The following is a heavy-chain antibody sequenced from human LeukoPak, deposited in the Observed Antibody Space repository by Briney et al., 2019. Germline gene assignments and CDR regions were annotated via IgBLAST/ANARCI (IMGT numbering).Heavy chain of an antibody. Sequence: GGSLRLSCAASGFTFSSYSMNWVRQAPGKGLEWVSYISSSSSTIYYADSVKGRFTISRDNAKNSLYLQMNSLRAEDTAVYYCARDLITMVRGAPFDYWGQGTLVTVSS. CDR2: ISSSSSTI. J-gene: IGHJ4*02. D-gene: IGHD3-10*01. CDR3: ARDLITMVRGAPFDY. V-gene: IGHV3-48*04. CDR1: GFTFSSYS.